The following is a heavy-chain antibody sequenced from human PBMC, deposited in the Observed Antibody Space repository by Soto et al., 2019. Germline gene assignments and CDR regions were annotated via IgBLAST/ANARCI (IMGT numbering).Heavy chain of an antibody. J-gene: IGHJ6*02. CDR1: GFTFSSYA. CDR2: ISGSGGST. V-gene: IGHV3-23*01. Sequence: GGSLRLSCAASGFTFSSYAMSWVRQAPGKGLEWVSAISGSGGSTYYADSVKGRFIISRDNSKNTLYLQMNSLRAEDTAVYYCAKDIFSSNTYYGMDVWGQGTTVTVSS. D-gene: IGHD6-6*01. CDR3: AKDIFSSNTYYGMDV.